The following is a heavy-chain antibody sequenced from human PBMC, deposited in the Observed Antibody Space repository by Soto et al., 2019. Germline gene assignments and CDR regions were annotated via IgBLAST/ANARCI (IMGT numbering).Heavy chain of an antibody. CDR2: IYYSGST. CDR1: GGSISSYY. CDR3: ARHPRWSEQVYYFDY. V-gene: IGHV4-59*08. Sequence: SETLSLTCTVSGGSISSYYWSWIRQPPGKGLEWIGYIYYSGSTNYNPSLKSRVTISVDTSKNQFSLKLSSVTAADTAVYYCARHPRWSEQVYYFDYWGQGTPVTVSS. J-gene: IGHJ4*02. D-gene: IGHD3-3*01.